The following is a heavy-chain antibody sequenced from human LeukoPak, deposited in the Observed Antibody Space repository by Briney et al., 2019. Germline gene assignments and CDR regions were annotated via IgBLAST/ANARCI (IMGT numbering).Heavy chain of an antibody. CDR3: ARDDYGGNSSPSFDY. CDR1: GFTFSSYA. CDR2: ISGSGGST. D-gene: IGHD4-23*01. J-gene: IGHJ4*02. Sequence: PGGSLRLSCAASGFTFSSYAMSWVRQAPGKGLEWVSAISGSGGSTYYADSVKGRFTISRDNSKNTLYPQMNSLRAEDTAVYYCARDDYGGNSSPSFDYWGQGTLVTVSS. V-gene: IGHV3-23*01.